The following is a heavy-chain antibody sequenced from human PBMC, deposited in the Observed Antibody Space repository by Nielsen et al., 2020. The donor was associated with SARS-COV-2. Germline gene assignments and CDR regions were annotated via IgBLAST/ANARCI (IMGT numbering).Heavy chain of an antibody. CDR1: GFTFSSYS. D-gene: IGHD3-10*01. CDR3: ARAYGSGSYYEFDP. J-gene: IGHJ5*02. V-gene: IGHV3-48*02. Sequence: GGSLRLSCAASGFTFSSYSMNWVRQAPGEGLEWVSYISSSSSTIYYADSVRGRFTISRDNAKNSLYLQMNSLRDEDTAVYYCARAYGSGSYYEFDPWGQGTLVTVSS. CDR2: ISSSSSTI.